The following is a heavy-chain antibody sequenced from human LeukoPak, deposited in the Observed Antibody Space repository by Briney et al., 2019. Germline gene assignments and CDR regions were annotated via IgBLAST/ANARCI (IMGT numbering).Heavy chain of an antibody. CDR2: ISFDGSNK. Sequence: GGSLRLSCAASGFTFSSYDMHWVRQAPGKGLEWVAVISFDGSNKYYADSVKGRFTISRDNSKNTLYLQMNSLRAEDTAVYYCARDPSYYYYYYMDVWGKGTTVTVSS. CDR3: ARDPSYYYYYYMDV. J-gene: IGHJ6*03. V-gene: IGHV3-30*03. CDR1: GFTFSSYD.